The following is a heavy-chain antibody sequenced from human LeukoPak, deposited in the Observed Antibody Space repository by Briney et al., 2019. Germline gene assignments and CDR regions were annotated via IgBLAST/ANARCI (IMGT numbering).Heavy chain of an antibody. Sequence: GESLQISCKGSGYFFNNYWIGWVRQMPGKGLEWMGIIYPGDSDTRYSPSFQGQVTISADKSITTAYLQWSSLKASGTATYYCARSYCSSPSCYDLDYWGQGTLVTVSS. CDR1: GYFFNNYW. CDR3: ARSYCSSPSCYDLDY. CDR2: IYPGDSDT. J-gene: IGHJ4*02. V-gene: IGHV5-51*01. D-gene: IGHD2-2*01.